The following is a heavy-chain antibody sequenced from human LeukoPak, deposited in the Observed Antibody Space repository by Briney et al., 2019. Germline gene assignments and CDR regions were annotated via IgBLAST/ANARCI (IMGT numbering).Heavy chain of an antibody. CDR2: IYYSGST. CDR3: ARRGYCSSTSCYEYWFDP. CDR1: GGSISSSSYY. J-gene: IGHJ5*02. V-gene: IGHV4-39*01. D-gene: IGHD2-2*01. Sequence: PSETLSLTCTVSGGSISSSSYYWGWIRQPPGTGLEWIGIIYYSGSTYYNPSLKSRLTISVDTSKNQFSLKLSSVTATDTAVYYCARRGYCSSTSCYEYWFDPWGQGTLVTVSS.